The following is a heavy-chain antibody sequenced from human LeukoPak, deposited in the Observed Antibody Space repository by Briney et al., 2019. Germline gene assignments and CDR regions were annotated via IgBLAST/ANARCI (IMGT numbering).Heavy chain of an antibody. D-gene: IGHD1-26*01. J-gene: IGHJ4*02. CDR2: ISYDGSNK. Sequence: GGSLRLSCAASGFIVNTNYMTWVRQAPGKGLEWVAVISYDGSNKYYADSVKGRFTISRDNSKNTLYLQMNSLRAEDTAVYYCARDQWELDYWGQGTLVTVSS. CDR1: GFIVNTNY. V-gene: IGHV3-30*03. CDR3: ARDQWELDY.